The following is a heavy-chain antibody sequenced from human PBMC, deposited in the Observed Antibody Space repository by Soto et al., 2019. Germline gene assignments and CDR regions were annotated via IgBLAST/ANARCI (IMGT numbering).Heavy chain of an antibody. CDR2: MSGSSSTT. CDR3: AKNQERELPRVIDF. D-gene: IGHD1-7*01. Sequence: EVRLLESGGGLVKPGGSLGLSGATSGLTFSNYAMGWVRQAPGGGLEWVSFMSGSSSTTYYADAVRGRFTISRDRSKNTLYLQMSSLRAEDTALYYCAKNQERELPRVIDFWGQGTLVTVSS. J-gene: IGHJ4*02. CDR1: GLTFSNYA. V-gene: IGHV3-23*01.